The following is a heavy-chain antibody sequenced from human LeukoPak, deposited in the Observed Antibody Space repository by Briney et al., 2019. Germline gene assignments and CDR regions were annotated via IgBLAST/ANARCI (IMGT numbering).Heavy chain of an antibody. D-gene: IGHD1-26*01. Sequence: SETLSLTCTVSGGTISRYYWSWIRQPPEKGLEWIAYIDYSGSTNYNPSLKSRLTISLDASKNQFSLKLSSVTAADTAVYYCARDRRRDLLHAFDIWGQGTMVTVSS. J-gene: IGHJ3*02. CDR2: IDYSGST. CDR1: GGTISRYY. V-gene: IGHV4-59*01. CDR3: ARDRRRDLLHAFDI.